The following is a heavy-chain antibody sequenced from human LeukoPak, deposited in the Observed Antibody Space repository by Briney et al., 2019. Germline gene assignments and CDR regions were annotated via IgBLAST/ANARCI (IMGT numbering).Heavy chain of an antibody. J-gene: IGHJ4*02. CDR1: GFTFNTYW. Sequence: GGSLRISCAASGFTFNTYWMHWVRQAPGKGLVWVSRINTDGRITNYADSVKGRFTISRDNAKNSLYLQMNSLRAEDTAVYYCARDPGQIDYWGQGTLVTVSS. CDR3: ARDPGQIDY. CDR2: INTDGRIT. V-gene: IGHV3-74*01. D-gene: IGHD1-1*01.